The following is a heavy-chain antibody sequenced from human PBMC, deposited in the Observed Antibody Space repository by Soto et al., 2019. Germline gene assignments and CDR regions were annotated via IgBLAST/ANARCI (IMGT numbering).Heavy chain of an antibody. D-gene: IGHD3-22*01. CDR3: ARQGPLYDSSGYFDRPFDY. CDR1: GYTFTSYY. V-gene: IGHV1-46*01. J-gene: IGHJ4*02. CDR2: INPSGGST. Sequence: ASVKVSCKASGYTFTSYYMHWVRQAPGQGLEWMGIINPSGGSTSYAQKFQGRVTMTRDTSTSTVYMELSSLRSEDTAVYYCARQGPLYDSSGYFDRPFDYWGQGTLVTVSS.